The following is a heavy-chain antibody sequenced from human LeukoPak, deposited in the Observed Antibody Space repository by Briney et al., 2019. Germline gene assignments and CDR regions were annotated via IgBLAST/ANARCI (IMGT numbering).Heavy chain of an antibody. D-gene: IGHD6-13*01. CDR1: GDSISSYY. J-gene: IGHJ6*03. Sequence: PSETLSLTCTVTGDSISSYYWSWIRQPPGKGLEWIGYIYYSGSTNYSPSLKSRVIISVDTSRNQFSLKLGSVTAADTAVYYCASGSSSWYGYYYYYYMDVWGKGTTVTVSS. V-gene: IGHV4-59*01. CDR2: IYYSGST. CDR3: ASGSSSWYGYYYYYYMDV.